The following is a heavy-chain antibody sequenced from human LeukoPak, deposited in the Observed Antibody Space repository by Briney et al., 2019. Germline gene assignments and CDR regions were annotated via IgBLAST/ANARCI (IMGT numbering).Heavy chain of an antibody. Sequence: GASVKVSCKASGGTFSSYAISWVRQAPGQGLEWMGGIIPIFGTANYAQKFQGRVTITTDESTSTAYMELSSLRSEDTAVYYCARDPLGYYDSSGYPDYWGQGTLVTVSS. V-gene: IGHV1-69*05. D-gene: IGHD3-22*01. CDR3: ARDPLGYYDSSGYPDY. CDR2: IIPIFGTA. CDR1: GGTFSSYA. J-gene: IGHJ4*02.